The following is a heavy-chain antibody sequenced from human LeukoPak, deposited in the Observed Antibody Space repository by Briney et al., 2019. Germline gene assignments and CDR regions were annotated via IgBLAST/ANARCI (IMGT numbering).Heavy chain of an antibody. CDR2: ISAYNGNT. CDR3: ARDSDAGYSSGAGDY. D-gene: IGHD6-19*01. J-gene: IGHJ4*02. Sequence: ASVKVSCKASGYTFTSYGISWVRQAPGQGLEWMGWISAYNGNTNYAQKLQGRVTMTTDTSTSTAYMELRSLRSDDTAVYYCARDSDAGYSSGAGDYWGQGTLVIVSS. V-gene: IGHV1-18*01. CDR1: GYTFTSYG.